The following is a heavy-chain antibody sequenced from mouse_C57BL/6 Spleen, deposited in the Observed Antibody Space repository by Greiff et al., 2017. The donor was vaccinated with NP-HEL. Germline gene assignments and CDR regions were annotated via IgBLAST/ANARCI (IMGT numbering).Heavy chain of an antibody. CDR1: GYTFTSYW. V-gene: IGHV1-61*01. D-gene: IGHD2-3*01. J-gene: IGHJ2*01. CDR2: IYPSDSET. CDR3: AREGGYYGDY. Sequence: QVQLQQPGAELVRPGSSVKLSCKASGYTFTSYWMDWVKQRPGQGLEWIGNIYPSDSETHYNQKFKDKATLTVDKSSSTAYMQLSSLTSEDSAVYYCAREGGYYGDYWGQGTTLTVSS.